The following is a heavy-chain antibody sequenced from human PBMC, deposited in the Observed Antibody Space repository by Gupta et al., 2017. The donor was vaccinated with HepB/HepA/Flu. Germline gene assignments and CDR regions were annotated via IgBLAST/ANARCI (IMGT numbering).Heavy chain of an antibody. CDR2: IYSGGDR. CDR3: SRVPGSV. Sequence: QLVQSGGGLVQPGGSLRLSCAASGFSVSVNFRSWVRQAPGKGLEWVSFIYSGGDRYYADSVKGRFTISRDSSKNTLYLQMNSLRVEDTAVYYCSRVPGSVWGQGTTVTVSS. J-gene: IGHJ6*02. V-gene: IGHV3-66*01. D-gene: IGHD1-26*01. CDR1: GFSVSVNF.